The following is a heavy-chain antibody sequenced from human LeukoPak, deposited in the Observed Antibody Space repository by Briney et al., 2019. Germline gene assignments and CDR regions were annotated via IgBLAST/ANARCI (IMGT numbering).Heavy chain of an antibody. CDR2: INPNSGGT. D-gene: IGHD1-26*01. CDR3: ARSVVGATWVDY. J-gene: IGHJ4*02. Sequence: ASVKVSCKASGYTFTGYYMHWVRQAPGQGLEWMGWINPNSGGTNYAQKFQGRVTMTRDTSISTDYMELSRLRSDDTAVYYCARSVVGATWVDYWGQGTLVTVSS. CDR1: GYTFTGYY. V-gene: IGHV1-2*02.